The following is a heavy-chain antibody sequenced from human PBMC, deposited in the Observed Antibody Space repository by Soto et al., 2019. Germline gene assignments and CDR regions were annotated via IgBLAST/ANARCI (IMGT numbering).Heavy chain of an antibody. CDR2: IIPIFGKV. V-gene: IGHV1-69*12. CDR3: AKGAVAGTPTSYYYYGMDV. J-gene: IGHJ6*02. CDR1: GGTFRTYA. Sequence: QVQLLQSGAEVKKPGSSVTVSCEASGGTFRTYAISWVRQAPGQGLEWMGEIIPIFGKVNYAQKFQGRVTITADESTTTVYMDLRSLTSEDTAVYYCAKGAVAGTPTSYYYYGMDVWGQGTTVTVS. D-gene: IGHD6-19*01.